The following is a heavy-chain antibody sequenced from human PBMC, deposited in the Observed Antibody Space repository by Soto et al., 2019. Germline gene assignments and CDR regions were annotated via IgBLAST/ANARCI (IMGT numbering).Heavy chain of an antibody. CDR1: GFSFRNAW. D-gene: IGHD2-2*01. V-gene: IGHV3-15*01. CDR3: TTDLQAYCDGTTCYAGNYYYDDMDV. J-gene: IGHJ6*02. CDR2: IKSQGDGGTR. Sequence: LRLSCAASGFSFRNAWMSWVRQAPGKGLEWVGHIKSQGDGGTRDYAAPVKGRFTISRDDSKNALFLQMNSLKNDDTAVYFCTTDLQAYCDGTTCYAGNYYYDDMDVWGQGTTVTVSS.